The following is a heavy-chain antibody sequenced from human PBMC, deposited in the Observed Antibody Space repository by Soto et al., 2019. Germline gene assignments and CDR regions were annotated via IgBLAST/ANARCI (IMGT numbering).Heavy chain of an antibody. CDR1: GFTFSTYS. D-gene: IGHD1-26*01. J-gene: IGHJ4*02. CDR2: MSSSSTI. V-gene: IGHV3-48*01. Sequence: EVQLVESGGGLIQPGGSLRLSCAASGFTFSTYSMNWVRQAPGKGLEWVSYMSSSSTIYYADSVKGRFTISRDNAKNSRYLQLNSRRAADTAGYYCAREGGNYFDYWGQGTLVTVSS. CDR3: AREGGNYFDY.